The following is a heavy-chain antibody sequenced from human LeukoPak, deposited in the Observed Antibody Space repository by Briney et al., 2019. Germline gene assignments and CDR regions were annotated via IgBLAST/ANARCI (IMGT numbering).Heavy chain of an antibody. V-gene: IGHV1-69*13. CDR1: GGSFSSYA. J-gene: IGHJ4*02. Sequence: ASVKVSCQASGGSFSSYAISGVRQAPGQGLDGVGGIIHFFGTANYAQKFQGRVTITADESTSTAYMELSSLRSEDTAVYYCARAGSYCSGGSSSAYWGQGTLVTVSS. CDR3: ARAGSYCSGGSSSAY. CDR2: IIHFFGTA. D-gene: IGHD2-15*01.